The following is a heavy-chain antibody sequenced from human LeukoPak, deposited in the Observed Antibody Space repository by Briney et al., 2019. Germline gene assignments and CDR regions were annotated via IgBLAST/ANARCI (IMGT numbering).Heavy chain of an antibody. Sequence: SETLSLTCAVYGGSFSGYYWSWIRQPPGKGLEWIGYIYYSGSTNYNPSLKSRVTISVDTSKNQFSLKLSSVTAADTAVYYCARDQRLRSTNYYYYYYGMDVWGQGTTVTVSS. CDR2: IYYSGST. J-gene: IGHJ6*02. CDR3: ARDQRLRSTNYYYYYYGMDV. V-gene: IGHV4-59*12. CDR1: GGSFSGYY. D-gene: IGHD3-16*01.